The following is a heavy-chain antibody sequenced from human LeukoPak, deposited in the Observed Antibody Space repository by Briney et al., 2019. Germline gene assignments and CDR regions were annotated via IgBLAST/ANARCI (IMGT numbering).Heavy chain of an antibody. CDR1: GYAFSGYY. CDR3: ARSKLGGVAAKFDT. J-gene: IGHJ5*02. CDR2: ISPNNGGT. D-gene: IGHD3-16*01. Sequence: ASVKVSCKASGYAFSGYYIHWVRQAPGQGPEWMGWISPNNGGTNYAQKFQGWVTMTRDTSISTAYMELSRLTSNVTAVYYCARSKLGGVAAKFDTWGQGTLVTVSS. V-gene: IGHV1-2*04.